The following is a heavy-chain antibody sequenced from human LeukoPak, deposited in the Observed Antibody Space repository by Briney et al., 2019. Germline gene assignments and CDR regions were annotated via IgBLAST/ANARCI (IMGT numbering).Heavy chain of an antibody. CDR2: IYRTGST. V-gene: IGHV4-38-2*02. D-gene: IGHD6-13*01. J-gene: IGHJ4*02. CDR1: TFSISSGYY. CDR3: ARGGNYFDY. Sequence: SETLSLTCTVSTFSISSGYYWGWIRQPPGKGLEWIGSIYRTGSTDYNPSLKSRVTISVDTSKNLFSLNLTSVTAADTAVYYCARGGNYFDYWGQGTLVTVSS.